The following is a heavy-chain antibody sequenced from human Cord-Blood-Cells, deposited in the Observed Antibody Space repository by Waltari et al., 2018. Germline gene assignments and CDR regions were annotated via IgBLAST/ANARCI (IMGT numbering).Heavy chain of an antibody. Sequence: EVQLVESGGGLVQPGRYLRLSCAASGFTFDDHAIHWARQAPGKGLEWVSGISWNSGSIGYADSVKGRFTISRDNAKNSLYLQMNSLRAEDTALYYCAKAPSDYFAFDIWGQGTMVTVSS. J-gene: IGHJ3*02. CDR1: GFTFDDHA. CDR3: AKAPSDYFAFDI. V-gene: IGHV3-9*01. D-gene: IGHD4-17*01. CDR2: ISWNSGSI.